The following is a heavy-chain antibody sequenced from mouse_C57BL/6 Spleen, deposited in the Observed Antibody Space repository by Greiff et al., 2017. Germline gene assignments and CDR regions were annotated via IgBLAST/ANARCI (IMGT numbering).Heavy chain of an antibody. Sequence: QVQLQQPGTELVKPGASVKLSCKASGYTFTSHWMHWVKQRPGQGLEWIGNINPSNGGTNYNEKFKSKATLTVDKSSSTAYMQLSSLTSEDSAVYYCARWEVHYYGSSYGYFDVWGTGTTVTVSS. CDR2: INPSNGGT. D-gene: IGHD1-1*01. V-gene: IGHV1-53*01. CDR1: GYTFTSHW. CDR3: ARWEVHYYGSSYGYFDV. J-gene: IGHJ1*03.